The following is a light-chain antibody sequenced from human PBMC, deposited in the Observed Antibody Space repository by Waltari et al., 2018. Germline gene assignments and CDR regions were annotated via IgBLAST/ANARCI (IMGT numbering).Light chain of an antibody. CDR3: QSYDTSLSVV. V-gene: IGLV1-40*01. Sequence: QSVLTQPPSVSGAPGQRVPISCTGGGSNIGAGSDVPWYRQLPGQAPALPIYGVNNRPSGFPDRLFGSLPRASASRAIAGLQAEDEADYYCQSYDTSLSVVFGGGTKLTV. J-gene: IGLJ2*01. CDR1: GSNIGAGSD. CDR2: GVN.